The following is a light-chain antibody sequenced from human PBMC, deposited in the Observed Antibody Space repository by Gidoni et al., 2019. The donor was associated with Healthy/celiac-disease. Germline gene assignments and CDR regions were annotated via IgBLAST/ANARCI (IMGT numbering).Light chain of an antibody. V-gene: IGLV1-40*01. J-gene: IGLJ2*01. CDR2: GNS. Sequence: QSVLTPPPSVSGAPGQRVTISCTGSSSNIGAGYDVHWYQQLPGTAPKLLIYGNSNRPSGVPDRFSGSKSGTSASLALTGLQAEDEADYYCQSDDSSLSGSVFGGGTKLTVL. CDR1: SSNIGAGYD. CDR3: QSDDSSLSGSV.